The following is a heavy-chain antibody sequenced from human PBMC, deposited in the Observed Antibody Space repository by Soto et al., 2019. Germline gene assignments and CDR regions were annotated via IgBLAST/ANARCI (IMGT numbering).Heavy chain of an antibody. CDR2: IKTDGTVT. V-gene: IGHV3-74*03. CDR1: GFTFSSSW. D-gene: IGHD3-16*01. J-gene: IGHJ4*02. CDR3: AKDLSWGQCDY. Sequence: VGALRLSCAASGFTFSSSWMHWVRQDAGKGLLWVSSIKTDGTVTQYADSVKGRFTVSRDNAKNTLYLQMNSLRAEDTAVYYCAKDLSWGQCDYWGQGALVTSP.